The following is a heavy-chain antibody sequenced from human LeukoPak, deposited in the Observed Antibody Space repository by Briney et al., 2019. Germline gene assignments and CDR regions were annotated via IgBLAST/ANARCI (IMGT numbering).Heavy chain of an antibody. Sequence: GGSLRLSCAASRFTFSSSWVHWVRQAPGKGLEWVSRVNRDGSSTTYADSVKGRFTISRDNPKNTLYLQMNRPRAEDTAVYYCARVVDDYDSGGYSWFDFWGQGALVTVSS. CDR2: VNRDGSST. D-gene: IGHD3-22*01. V-gene: IGHV3-74*01. J-gene: IGHJ4*02. CDR3: ARVVDDYDSGGYSWFDF. CDR1: RFTFSSSW.